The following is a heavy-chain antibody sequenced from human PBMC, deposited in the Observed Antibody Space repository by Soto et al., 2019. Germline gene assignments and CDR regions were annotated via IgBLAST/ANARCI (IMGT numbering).Heavy chain of an antibody. Sequence: EVQLVESGGGLIQPGGSLRLSCAASGFTVSSTYMTWVRQAPGKGLEWVSVIYGGLTTSYTDSVKGRFTISRDNSKNTLFLQMISLRAEDTAVYYCARDRIEAAGTPRFNYYYGMDVW. CDR2: IYGGLTT. CDR1: GFTVSSTY. J-gene: IGHJ6*01. CDR3: ARDRIEAAGTPRFNYYYGMDV. V-gene: IGHV3-53*01. D-gene: IGHD6-13*01.